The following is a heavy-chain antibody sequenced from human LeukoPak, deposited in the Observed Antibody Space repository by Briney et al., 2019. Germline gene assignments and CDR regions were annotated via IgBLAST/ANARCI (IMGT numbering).Heavy chain of an antibody. Sequence: VASVKVSCTASGYTFTSYDMHWVRQAPGQGLEWMGIINPSGGSTSYAQKFQGRFTMTRDTSTSTVYMELSSLRSEDTAVYYCARDPYGDYGWYFDLWGRGTLVTVSS. D-gene: IGHD4-17*01. CDR3: ARDPYGDYGWYFDL. CDR1: GYTFTSYD. J-gene: IGHJ2*01. V-gene: IGHV1-46*01. CDR2: INPSGGST.